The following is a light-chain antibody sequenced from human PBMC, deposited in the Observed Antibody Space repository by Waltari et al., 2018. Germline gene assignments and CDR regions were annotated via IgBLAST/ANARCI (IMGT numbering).Light chain of an antibody. CDR1: QSVSSY. V-gene: IGKV3-11*01. CDR2: DAS. Sequence: EIVLTQSPATLSSSPGERATLSCRASQSVSSYLAWYQQKPGQAPRLLIYDASNRATGIPARFSGSGSGTDFTLTISSLEPEDFAVYYCQQRSNWPRFTFGPGTKVDIK. J-gene: IGKJ3*01. CDR3: QQRSNWPRFT.